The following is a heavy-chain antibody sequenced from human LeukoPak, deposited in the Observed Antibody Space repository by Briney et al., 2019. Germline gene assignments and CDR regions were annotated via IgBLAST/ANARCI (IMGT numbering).Heavy chain of an antibody. CDR1: GGSISSSSYY. V-gene: IGHV4-61*01. J-gene: IGHJ6*02. CDR2: IYYSGST. Sequence: SETLSLTCTVSGGSISSSSYYWGWIRQPPGKGLEWIGYIYYSGSTNYNPSLKSRVTISVDTSKSQFSLKLSSVTAADTAVYYCARESITPLYYYYGMDVWGQGTTVTVSS. CDR3: ARESITPLYYYYGMDV.